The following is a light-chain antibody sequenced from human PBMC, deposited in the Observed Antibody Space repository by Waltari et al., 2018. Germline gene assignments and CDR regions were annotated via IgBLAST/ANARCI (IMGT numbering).Light chain of an antibody. V-gene: IGLV2-23*01. J-gene: IGLJ1*01. CDR1: SNDLGTYNL. CDR2: EGT. Sequence: QSALTQPASVSGSPGQSITISCTGSSNDLGTYNLVSWYQQHPGKAPKLMIYEGTERPEGVSNRLSGSKSGNTASLTISGLQAEDEADYYCCSYAGSTTFLYVFGTGTKVTVL. CDR3: CSYAGSTTFLYV.